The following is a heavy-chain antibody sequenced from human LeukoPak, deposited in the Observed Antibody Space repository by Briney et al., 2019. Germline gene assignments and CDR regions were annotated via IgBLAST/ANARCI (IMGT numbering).Heavy chain of an antibody. CDR1: GYTFTGYY. CDR2: IDPNSGGT. D-gene: IGHD5-12*01. J-gene: IGHJ3*02. Sequence: ASVKVSCKASGYTFTGYYIHWVRQAPGQGLELMGWIDPNSGGTNYAQKFQGRVTMTRDTSISTAYMELSRLRSDDTAVYSCARDRDSAYDMDAFDIWGQGTMVTVSS. CDR3: ARDRDSAYDMDAFDI. V-gene: IGHV1-2*02.